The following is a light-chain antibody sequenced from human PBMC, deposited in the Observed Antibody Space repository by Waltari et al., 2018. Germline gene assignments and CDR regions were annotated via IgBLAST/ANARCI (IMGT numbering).Light chain of an antibody. V-gene: IGKV3-20*01. CDR1: QSVSSSY. CDR3: QQYGTSPPLT. Sequence: EIVLTQSPGTLSLSPGERATLSCRASQSVSSSYLAWYQHKPGQGPRLVIYGASSRAAGIPDRFSGSGSGTDFTLTISRLEPEDFAVYYCQQYGTSPPLTFGGGTKVEIK. J-gene: IGKJ4*01. CDR2: GAS.